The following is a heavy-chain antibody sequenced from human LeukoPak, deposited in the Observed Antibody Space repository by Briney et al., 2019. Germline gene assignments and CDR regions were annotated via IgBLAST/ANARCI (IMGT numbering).Heavy chain of an antibody. CDR2: AHSSGST. V-gene: IGHV4-59*01. D-gene: IGHD1-26*01. CDR1: GDSISSYF. CDR3: ARDSHSIDIATPGGFDP. J-gene: IGHJ5*02. Sequence: PSETLSLTCTVSGDSISSYFWSWIREPPGKGLEWIGYAHSSGSTNYSPSLKSRVTISADASKNQFSLNLRSVTAADTAVYYRARDSHSIDIATPGGFDPWGQGTLVTVSS.